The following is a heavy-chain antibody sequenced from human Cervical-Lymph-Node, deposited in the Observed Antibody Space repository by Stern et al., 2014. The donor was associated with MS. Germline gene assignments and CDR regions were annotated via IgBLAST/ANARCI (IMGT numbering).Heavy chain of an antibody. Sequence: QVTLKESGPKLVKPTQTLTLTCTFSGFSLTTRGVAVGWIRQPPGKALEWRALLYTDGAEHYRQTLKSRLTITKDTSNNQFVLTMTNMDPVDTATYYCGHIQGIAGAFDYWGLGTLVTVSS. V-gene: IGHV2-5*09. D-gene: IGHD6-13*01. J-gene: IGHJ4*02. CDR3: GHIQGIAGAFDY. CDR1: GFSLTTRGVA. CDR2: LYTDGAE.